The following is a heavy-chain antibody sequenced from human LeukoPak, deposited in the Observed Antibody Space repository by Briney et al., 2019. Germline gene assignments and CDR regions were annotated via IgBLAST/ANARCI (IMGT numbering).Heavy chain of an antibody. V-gene: IGHV3-7*05. Sequence: GGSLRLSCAASGFTFSSSWMSWVRQAPGKGLEWLANIKHDGSEEFYVDSLKGRFTISRDNAKNSLYLQMNSLRVEDTAVYYCTRDRYGDWGQGILVTVSS. CDR3: TRDRYGD. D-gene: IGHD5-18*01. J-gene: IGHJ4*02. CDR1: GFTFSSSW. CDR2: IKHDGSEE.